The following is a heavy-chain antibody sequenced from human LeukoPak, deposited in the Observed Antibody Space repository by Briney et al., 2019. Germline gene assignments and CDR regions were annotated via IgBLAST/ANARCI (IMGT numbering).Heavy chain of an antibody. CDR3: AKSNGYGLVDI. CDR2: IFYSGST. CDR1: GGSISSYY. Sequence: TSETLSLTCTVSGGSISSYYWGWIRQPPGKGLEWIGNIFYSGSTYYSPSLRSRVTISLYTSRNQFSLKLNSVTAADTAVYYCAKSNGYGLVDIWGQGTMVTVSS. J-gene: IGHJ3*02. V-gene: IGHV4-39*07. D-gene: IGHD3-10*01.